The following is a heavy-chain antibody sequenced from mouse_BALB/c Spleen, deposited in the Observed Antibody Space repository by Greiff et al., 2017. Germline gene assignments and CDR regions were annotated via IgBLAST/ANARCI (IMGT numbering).Heavy chain of an antibody. D-gene: IGHD2-10*02. CDR1: GYSITSGYY. J-gene: IGHJ2*01. Sequence: ESGPGLVKPSQSLSLTCSVTGYSITSGYYWNWIRQFPGNKLEWMGYISYDGSNNYNPSLKNRISITRDTSKNQFFLKLNSVTTEDTATYYCAREPPYGNYYFDYWGQGTTLTVSS. CDR2: ISYDGSN. V-gene: IGHV3-6*02. CDR3: AREPPYGNYYFDY.